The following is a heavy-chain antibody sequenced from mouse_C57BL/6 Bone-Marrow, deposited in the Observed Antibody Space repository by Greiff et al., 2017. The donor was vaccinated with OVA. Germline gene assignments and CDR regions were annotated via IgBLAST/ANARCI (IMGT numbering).Heavy chain of an antibody. CDR2: ISDGGSYT. D-gene: IGHD2-4*01. Sequence: EVKLQESGGGLVKPGGSLKLSCAASGFTFSSYAMSWVRQTPEKRLEWVATISDGGSYTYYPDNVKGRFTISRDNAKNNLYLQMSHLKSEDTAMYYCARDRDDYDVGYAMDYWGQGTSVTVSS. CDR1: GFTFSSYA. J-gene: IGHJ4*01. V-gene: IGHV5-4*01. CDR3: ARDRDDYDVGYAMDY.